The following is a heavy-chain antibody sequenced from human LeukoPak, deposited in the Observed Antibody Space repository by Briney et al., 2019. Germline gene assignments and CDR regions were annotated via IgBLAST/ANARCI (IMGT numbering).Heavy chain of an antibody. V-gene: IGHV4-59*01. CDR3: ARVGSGSFDY. CDR1: DGSISSYY. J-gene: IGHJ4*02. CDR2: NSYSGNT. Sequence: SETLSLTCTVSDGSISSYYWSWIRQPPGKGLEWIRYNSYSGNTNYNPSLKSRVTISVDTSKNHFSLNLRSVTAADTAVYYCARVGSGSFDYWGQGTLVTVSS. D-gene: IGHD1-26*01.